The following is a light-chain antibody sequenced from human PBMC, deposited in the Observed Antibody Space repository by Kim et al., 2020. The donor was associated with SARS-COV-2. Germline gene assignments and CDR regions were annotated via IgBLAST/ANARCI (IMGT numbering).Light chain of an antibody. J-gene: IGLJ2*01. V-gene: IGLV3-19*01. CDR1: SLRSYY. CDR3: NSRDSSGNHVV. Sequence: GQSVRITCQGDSLRSYYARWYQQKPGQAAVLVIYGKNNRPAGIPDRFSGSSAGNTASLTITGAQAEDEADYYCNSRDSSGNHVVFGGGTQLTVL. CDR2: GKN.